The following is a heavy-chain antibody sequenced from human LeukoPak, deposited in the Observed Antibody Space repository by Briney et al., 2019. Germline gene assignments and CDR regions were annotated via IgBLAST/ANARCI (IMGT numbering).Heavy chain of an antibody. V-gene: IGHV3-53*01. CDR1: GFTVSSDY. Sequence: AGGPLRLSCAASGFTVSSDYMAWVRQATGKGLEWVSVIYTGGTPYYGDSVRGRFGISRDNSKNLVYLQINSLRVDDTAVYYCTRAVRTPRYFYYYMDVWGRGTTVIVSS. J-gene: IGHJ6*03. CDR2: IYTGGTP. CDR3: TRAVRTPRYFYYYMDV. D-gene: IGHD2-15*01.